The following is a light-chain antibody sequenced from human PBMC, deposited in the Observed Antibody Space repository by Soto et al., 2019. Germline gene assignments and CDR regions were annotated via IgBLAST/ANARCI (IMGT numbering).Light chain of an antibody. CDR3: QQYNAWPLT. CDR2: GAS. J-gene: IGKJ1*01. CDR1: QSVRSN. V-gene: IGKV3-15*01. Sequence: EIVMTQSPATLSVSPGERATLSCRASQSVRSNLAWYQQKPGQAPRVLIYGASTRATGIPARFSGSGSGTEFTLTISRLQSEDFVVYYYQQYNAWPLTFGQGTKVEIK.